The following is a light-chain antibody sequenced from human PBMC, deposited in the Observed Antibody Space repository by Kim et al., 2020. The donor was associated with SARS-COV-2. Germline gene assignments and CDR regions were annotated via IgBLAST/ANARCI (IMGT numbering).Light chain of an antibody. CDR1: HSVSSNY. Sequence: LSPGERATVAGSASHSVSSNYLAWYQQKSGQAPRLLSYGASSRATGIPDRFNGSGSGTDFTLTISRLEPEDFAVYYCQQYGGSPGTFGQGTKLEI. V-gene: IGKV3-20*01. J-gene: IGKJ2*01. CDR3: QQYGGSPGT. CDR2: GAS.